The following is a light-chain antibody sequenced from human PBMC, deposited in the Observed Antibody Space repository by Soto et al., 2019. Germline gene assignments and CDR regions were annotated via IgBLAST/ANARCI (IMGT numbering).Light chain of an antibody. J-gene: IGLJ2*01. CDR1: SSDVGTYHY. CDR3: SSYAGSNNVI. Sequence: QSVLTQPPSASGSPGQSVTISCTGTSSDVGTYHYVSWYQQYPGKAPKLMIYEVSKRPSGVPDRFSGSKSGNTASLTVSGLQAEDDADYYCSSYAGSNNVIFGGGTKVTVL. CDR2: EVS. V-gene: IGLV2-8*01.